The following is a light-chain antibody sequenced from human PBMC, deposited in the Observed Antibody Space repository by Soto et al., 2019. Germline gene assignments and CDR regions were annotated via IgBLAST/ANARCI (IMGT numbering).Light chain of an antibody. Sequence: IGLTQSPATLSLSPGERATLSCRASQSVTSNYLAWYQQTPGQAPRLLIYGASSRATGIPDRFSGSGSGTDFTLTISRLEPEDFAVYDCSMYGSSPPGTFGQGTKV. V-gene: IGKV3-20*01. CDR1: QSVTSNY. CDR3: SMYGSSPPGT. J-gene: IGKJ1*01. CDR2: GAS.